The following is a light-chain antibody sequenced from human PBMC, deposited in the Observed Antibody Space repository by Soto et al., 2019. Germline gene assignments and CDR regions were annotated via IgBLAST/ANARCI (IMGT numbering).Light chain of an antibody. V-gene: IGLV2-14*01. CDR1: SSDVGGYNY. CDR2: EVS. CDR3: SSYTSSSTL. J-gene: IGLJ2*01. Sequence: QSALTQPASVSGSPGQSITISCTGTSSDVGGYNYVSWYQQHPGKAPKLMIYEVSNRPSGVSNRFSGSKSGNTASLTIAWIQAEDEADYYCSSYTSSSTLFGGGTKLTVL.